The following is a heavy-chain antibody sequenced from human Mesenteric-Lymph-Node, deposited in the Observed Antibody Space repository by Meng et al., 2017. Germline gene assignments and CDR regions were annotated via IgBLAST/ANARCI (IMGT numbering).Heavy chain of an antibody. J-gene: IGHJ5*02. CDR2: INIDGSST. CDR3: ARQGGLRYFDWLSDWFDP. D-gene: IGHD3-9*01. CDR1: GFTFTNYW. V-gene: IGHV3-74*03. Sequence: GESLKISCAASGFTFTNYWFHWVRQVPGKGLVWVSRINIDGSSTTYADSVKGRFTISRDNSKNTLYLQMNSLRAEDTAVYYCARQGGLRYFDWLSDWFDPWGQGTLVTVSS.